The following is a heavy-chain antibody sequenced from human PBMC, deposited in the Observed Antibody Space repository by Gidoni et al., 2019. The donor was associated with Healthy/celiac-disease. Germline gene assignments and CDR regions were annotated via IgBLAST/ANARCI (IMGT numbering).Heavy chain of an antibody. CDR1: GFTFSSYS. D-gene: IGHD3-3*01. V-gene: IGHV3-21*01. CDR3: ARNFWSGSYFDY. CDR2: ISRSSSYI. J-gene: IGHJ4*02. Sequence: EVQLVESGGGLVKPGGSLRLSCAASGFTFSSYSMNWVRQAPGKGLEWGSSISRSSSYIYYADSVKGRFTISRENAKNSLYLQMNRRRAEDTAVYYCARNFWSGSYFDYWGQGTLVTVSS.